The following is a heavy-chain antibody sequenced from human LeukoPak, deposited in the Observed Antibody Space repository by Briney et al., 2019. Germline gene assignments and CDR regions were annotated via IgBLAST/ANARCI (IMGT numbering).Heavy chain of an antibody. V-gene: IGHV3-7*01. J-gene: IGHJ6*03. D-gene: IGHD1/OR15-1a*01. CDR3: AREGTGSYMDV. Sequence: GGSLRLSCAASGFTFSSYWMSWVRQAPGKGLEWVANIKQDGSEKYYVDSVKGRFSISRDNAKNTLYLQVNSLRVEDTAVYYCAREGTGSYMDVWGKGTTVTVSS. CDR1: GFTFSSYW. CDR2: IKQDGSEK.